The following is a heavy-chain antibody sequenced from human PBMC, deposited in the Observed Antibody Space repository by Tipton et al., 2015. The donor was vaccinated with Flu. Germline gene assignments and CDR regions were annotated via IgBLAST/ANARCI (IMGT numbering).Heavy chain of an antibody. CDR1: GGSFSGYY. V-gene: IGHV4-59*08. Sequence: LRLSCAVYGGSFSGYYCSWIRQPPGKGLEWIGYTTYSGTTSYNPSLQSRVSISIDTSKNQFSLKLSSVTAADTAVYYCARHSGSRSYPLDYWGQGTLVTVSS. D-gene: IGHD3-10*01. CDR2: TTYSGTT. CDR3: ARHSGSRSYPLDY. J-gene: IGHJ4*02.